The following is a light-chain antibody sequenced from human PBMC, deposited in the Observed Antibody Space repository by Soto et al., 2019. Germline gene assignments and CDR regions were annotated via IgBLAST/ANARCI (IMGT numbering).Light chain of an antibody. CDR3: QHYNSYSEA. J-gene: IGKJ1*01. Sequence: DIQMTQSPSTLYGSVGDRVTLTCRASQTISSWLAWYQQKPGKSPKLLIYNAYTLKSGVTSRFSGSGSGTEFTLTISSLQPDDFATYYCQHYNSYSEAVGPGTKVDIK. V-gene: IGKV1-5*03. CDR1: QTISSW. CDR2: NAY.